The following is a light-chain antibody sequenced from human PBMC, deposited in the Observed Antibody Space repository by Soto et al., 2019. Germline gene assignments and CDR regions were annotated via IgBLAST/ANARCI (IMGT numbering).Light chain of an antibody. V-gene: IGLV1-44*01. CDR2: TNN. J-gene: IGLJ3*02. Sequence: QSVLTQPPSASGTPGQRVTISCSGRSSNIGSNSVNWYQQLPGTAPKLLIYTNNQRPSGVPDRFSGSRSGTSASLAISGLKSEDEADYYCAAWDDRLNGRVFGGGTKLTVL. CDR3: AAWDDRLNGRV. CDR1: SSNIGSNS.